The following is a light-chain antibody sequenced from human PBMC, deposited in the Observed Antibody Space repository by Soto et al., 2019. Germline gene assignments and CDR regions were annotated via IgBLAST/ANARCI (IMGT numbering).Light chain of an antibody. CDR2: DAS. V-gene: IGKV1-5*01. J-gene: IGKJ1*01. Sequence: DIQMTQSPSTLSASVGDRATITCRASQSISTWLAWYQQKPGKAPKLLIYDASTLESGVPSRFSGSGFGTEFTLTISSLQPDDFATYYCQHYDSYSATFGQGTKVDIK. CDR3: QHYDSYSAT. CDR1: QSISTW.